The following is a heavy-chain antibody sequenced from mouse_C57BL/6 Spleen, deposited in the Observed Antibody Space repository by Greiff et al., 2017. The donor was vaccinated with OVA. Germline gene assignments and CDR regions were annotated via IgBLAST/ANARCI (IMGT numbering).Heavy chain of an antibody. D-gene: IGHD1-1*01. J-gene: IGHJ3*01. Sequence: QVQLQQSGAELVKPGASVKMSCKASGYTFTSYWITWVKQRPGQGLEWIGDIYPGSGSTNYNEKFKSKATLTVDTSSSTAYMQLSSLTSEDSAVYYCARGDYYGSSYFAYWGQGTLVTVSA. CDR2: IYPGSGST. V-gene: IGHV1-55*01. CDR3: ARGDYYGSSYFAY. CDR1: GYTFTSYW.